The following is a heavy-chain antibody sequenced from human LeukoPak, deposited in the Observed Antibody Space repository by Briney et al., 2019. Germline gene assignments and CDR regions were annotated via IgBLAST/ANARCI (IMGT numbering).Heavy chain of an antibody. V-gene: IGHV3-9*01. J-gene: IGHJ4*02. D-gene: IGHD5-12*01. Sequence: GGSLRLSCAASGFTFDDYAMHWVRQAPGKGLEWVSGISWNSGSIGYADSVKGRFTISRDNAKNSLYLQMNSLRAEDTALYYCAGVSEDRIVATSWGQGTLVTVSS. CDR2: ISWNSGSI. CDR3: AGVSEDRIVATS. CDR1: GFTFDDYA.